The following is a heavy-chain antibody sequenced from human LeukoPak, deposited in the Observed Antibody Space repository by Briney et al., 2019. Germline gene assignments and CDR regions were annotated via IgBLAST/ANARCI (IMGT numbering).Heavy chain of an antibody. CDR2: IKQDVSEK. D-gene: IGHD2-2*01. J-gene: IGHJ6*03. CDR1: GFTFSTYW. CDR3: ARVQRKYQLPRLNDYDYMDV. V-gene: IGHV3-7*01. Sequence: GGSLRLSCAASGFTFSTYWMSWVRQAPGKELEWVANIKQDVSEKYYVDSVKGRFTISRDNAKNPLYLQMNSLRAEDTAVYYCARVQRKYQLPRLNDYDYMDVWGKGTTVTISS.